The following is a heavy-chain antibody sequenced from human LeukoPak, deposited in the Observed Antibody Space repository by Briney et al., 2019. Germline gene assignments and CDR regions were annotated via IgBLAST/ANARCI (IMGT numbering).Heavy chain of an antibody. CDR3: ARVFTTWSFDF. D-gene: IGHD1-14*01. V-gene: IGHV4-59*13. CDR1: GGSINTYY. Sequence: SETLSLTCTVSGGSINTYYWSWIRQPAGRGLEWIGYIYDTGRTNYSPSLKGRVTISVDTSKNQLTLKLTSVTAADTAVYYCARVFTTWSFDFWGQGTLVTVSS. J-gene: IGHJ4*02. CDR2: IYDTGRT.